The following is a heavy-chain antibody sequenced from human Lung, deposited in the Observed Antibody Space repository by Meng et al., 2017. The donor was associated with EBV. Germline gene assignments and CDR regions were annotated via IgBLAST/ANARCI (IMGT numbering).Heavy chain of an antibody. J-gene: IGHJ4*02. V-gene: IGHV4-30-4*01. CDR2: IYYSGST. D-gene: IGHD2-15*01. CDR3: AREWCSGGSCYPDY. Sequence: QVQLKEPGPGLVNPSQTLSLTCTVSGGSISSGDYYWSWIRQPPGKGLEWIGYIYYSGSTYYNPSLKSRVTISVDTSKNQFSLKLSSVTAADTAVYYCAREWCSGGSCYPDYWGQGTLVTVSS. CDR1: GGSISSGDYY.